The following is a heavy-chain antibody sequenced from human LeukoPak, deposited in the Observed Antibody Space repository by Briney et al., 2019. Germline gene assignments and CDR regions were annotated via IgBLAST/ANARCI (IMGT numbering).Heavy chain of an antibody. CDR1: VFTFSSYA. J-gene: IGHJ6*02. D-gene: IGHD2-15*01. CDR2: ISGSGGST. CDR3: ANIPGRSGMDV. V-gene: IGHV3-23*01. Sequence: GGALRLSCAASVFTFSSYAMSWVRQAPGKGLEWVSAISGSGGSTYYADSVKGRFTISRDNSKNTLYLQMNSLRAADTAVSYCANIPGRSGMDVWGQGNTVTVSS.